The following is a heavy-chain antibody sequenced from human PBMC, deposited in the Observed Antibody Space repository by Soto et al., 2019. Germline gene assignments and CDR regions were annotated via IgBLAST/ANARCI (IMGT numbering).Heavy chain of an antibody. V-gene: IGHV3-21*01. J-gene: IGHJ3*02. CDR2: SSSSSSYI. D-gene: IGHD6-13*01. CDR3: ARDRGSSSWYAFDI. CDR1: GFTFSSYS. Sequence: GGSLRLSCAASGFTFSSYSMNWVRQAPGKGLEWVSSSSSSSSYIYYADSVKGRFTISRDNAKNSLYLQMNSLRAEDTAVYFCARDRGSSSWYAFDIWGQGTMVTVSS.